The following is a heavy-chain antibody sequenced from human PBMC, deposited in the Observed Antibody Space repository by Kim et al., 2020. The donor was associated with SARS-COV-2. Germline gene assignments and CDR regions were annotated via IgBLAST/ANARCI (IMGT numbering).Heavy chain of an antibody. CDR1: GFTFSNAW. D-gene: IGHD2-21*02. V-gene: IGHV3-15*01. CDR2: IKSKTDGGTT. J-gene: IGHJ5*02. Sequence: GGSLRLSCAASGFTFSNAWMSWVRHAPGKGLEWVGRIKSKTDGGTTDYAAPGKGRFTISRDDSKNTLYLQMNSLKTEDTAVYYCTTTYCGGDPLGWFDPWGQGTLVTVSS. CDR3: TTTYCGGDPLGWFDP.